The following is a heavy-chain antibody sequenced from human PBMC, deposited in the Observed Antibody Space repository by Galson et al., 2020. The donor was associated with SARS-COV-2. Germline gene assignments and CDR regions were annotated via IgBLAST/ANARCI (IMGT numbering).Heavy chain of an antibody. J-gene: IGHJ6*02. Sequence: GESLKISCAASGFTFSDYYMSWIRQAPGKGLEWVSYISSSVSTIYYADSVKGRFTISRDNAKNSLYLQMNSLRAEDTAVYYCARDSATTVTTFYYYYGMDVWGQGTTVTASS. CDR2: ISSSVSTI. CDR3: ARDSATTVTTFYYYYGMDV. V-gene: IGHV3-11*01. D-gene: IGHD4-4*01. CDR1: GFTFSDYY.